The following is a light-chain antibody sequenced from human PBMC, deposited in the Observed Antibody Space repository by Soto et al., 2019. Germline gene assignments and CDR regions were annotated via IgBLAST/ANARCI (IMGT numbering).Light chain of an antibody. V-gene: IGKV4-1*01. J-gene: IGKJ2*01. CDR2: WAS. Sequence: DFVMTQSPDSLAVSLGERATINCKSSQSVLYSSNNKNYLAWYQQKPGQPPKLLIYWASTRESGVPDRFSGSGSGTDFTLTISSLQAEGVAVYYCQQYYSSLYTFGQGTKLEIK. CDR3: QQYYSSLYT. CDR1: QSVLYSSNNKNY.